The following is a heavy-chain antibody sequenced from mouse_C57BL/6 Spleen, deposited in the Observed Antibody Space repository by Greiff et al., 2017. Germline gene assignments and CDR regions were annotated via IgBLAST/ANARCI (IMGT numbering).Heavy chain of an antibody. CDR1: GYTFTSYW. V-gene: IGHV1-69*01. CDR2: IDPSASYT. D-gene: IGHD2-3*01. J-gene: IGHJ2*01. CDR3: ARGDDGYYFDY. Sequence: QVQLQQPGAELVMPGASVTLSCKASGYTFTSYWLPWVKQRPGQGLEWIGEIDPSASYTNYNQTFKGKSTLSVDKSSSTAYMQLSSLTSEDSAVYYCARGDDGYYFDYWGQGTTLTVSS.